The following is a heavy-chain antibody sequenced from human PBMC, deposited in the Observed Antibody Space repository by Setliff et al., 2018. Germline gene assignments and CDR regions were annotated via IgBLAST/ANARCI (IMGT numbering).Heavy chain of an antibody. CDR3: ARHVGIRGRGYNYYYYYTDV. J-gene: IGHJ6*03. CDR1: GGSISINTYF. D-gene: IGHD3-10*01. V-gene: IGHV4-39*01. CDR2: TYYSGDT. Sequence: SETLSLTCTVSGGSISINTYFWGWIRQPPGKGLEWIGNTYYSGDTYYNPSLKSRVTVSVDTSRNQFSLKLSSVTATDTAIYYCARHVGIRGRGYNYYYYYTDVWGKGTTVTVSS.